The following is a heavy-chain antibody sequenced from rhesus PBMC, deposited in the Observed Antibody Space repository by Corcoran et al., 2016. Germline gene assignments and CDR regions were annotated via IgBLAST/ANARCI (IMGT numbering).Heavy chain of an antibody. Sequence: QLQLQESGPGLVKPSETLSLTCAVSGGSISNNYWCWIRQPPGKGLECIGRISGSSGSPDYSPTLKSRVTISTDTSKNQFSLVLSSVTAADTAVYYCVRLIAAGPLDYFDFWGQGVLVTVSS. CDR3: VRLIAAGPLDYFDF. CDR2: ISGSSGSP. D-gene: IGHD6-13*01. CDR1: GGSISNNY. V-gene: IGHV4-173*01. J-gene: IGHJ4*01.